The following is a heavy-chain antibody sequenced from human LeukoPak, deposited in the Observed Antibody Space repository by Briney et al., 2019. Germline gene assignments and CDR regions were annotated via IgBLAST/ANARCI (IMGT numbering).Heavy chain of an antibody. V-gene: IGHV4-61*02. Sequence: SQTLSLTCTVSGGSISSGSYYWSWIRQPAGKGLEWIGRIYTSGSTNYNPSLKSRVTISVDTSKNQFSLKLSSVTAADTAVYYCARAEWEQQDASDIWGQGTMVTVSS. J-gene: IGHJ3*02. CDR2: IYTSGST. CDR1: GGSISSGSYY. CDR3: ARAEWEQQDASDI. D-gene: IGHD1-26*01.